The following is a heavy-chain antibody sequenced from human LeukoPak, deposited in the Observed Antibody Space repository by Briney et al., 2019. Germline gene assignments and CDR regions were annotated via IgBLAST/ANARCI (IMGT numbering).Heavy chain of an antibody. D-gene: IGHD6-19*01. CDR1: GGSINSDLYY. CDR2: IYTNGWT. Sequence: SETLSLTCTISGGSINSDLYYWAWIRQPAGKRLEWIGRIYTNGWTDYNPSLKSRVTISVDTSKNQFPLKLSFVTAADTAFYYCARGSGWNSFDPWGQGTLVTVSS. J-gene: IGHJ5*02. V-gene: IGHV4-61*02. CDR3: ARGSGWNSFDP.